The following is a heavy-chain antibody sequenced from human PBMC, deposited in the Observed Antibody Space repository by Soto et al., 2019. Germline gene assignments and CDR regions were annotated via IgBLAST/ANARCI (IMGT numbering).Heavy chain of an antibody. Sequence: QPGGSLRLSCAASGFPFSIYGMHLVRQAPGKGLEWVAVISYDGSNKYYADSVKGRFTISRDNSKNTLYLQMNSLRAEDTAVYYCAKPPHDKQLYFYWGQGTLVTVSS. J-gene: IGHJ4*02. CDR1: GFPFSIYG. CDR3: AKPPHDKQLYFY. CDR2: ISYDGSNK. V-gene: IGHV3-30*18. D-gene: IGHD3-22*01.